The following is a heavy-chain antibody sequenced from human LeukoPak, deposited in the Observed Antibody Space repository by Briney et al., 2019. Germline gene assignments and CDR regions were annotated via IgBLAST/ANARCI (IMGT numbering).Heavy chain of an antibody. CDR2: IDWNGSST. V-gene: IGHV3-20*04. J-gene: IGHJ4*02. CDR1: GFTFDDYG. D-gene: IGHD6-19*01. Sequence: GGSLRLSCAASGFTFDDYGMSWVRQAPGKGLEWVSSIDWNGSSTGYADSVKGRFTISRDDAKNSLYLQMNSLRAEDTALYYCARDAVYYFDQRGQGTLVTVSS. CDR3: ARDAVYYFDQ.